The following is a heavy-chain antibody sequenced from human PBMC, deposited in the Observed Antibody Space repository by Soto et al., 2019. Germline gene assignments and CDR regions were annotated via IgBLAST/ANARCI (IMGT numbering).Heavy chain of an antibody. Sequence: EVQLLESGGGLVQPGGSLRLSCAASGFTFSSYAMSWVRQAPGKGLEWDSTISGSGGSTYYSESVKGRFTISRDNSKNTLYLQMNSLRAEDTAVYYCAKYGLGAYSYGSYYFDYWGQGTLVTVSS. CDR2: ISGSGGST. CDR3: AKYGLGAYSYGSYYFDY. D-gene: IGHD5-18*01. CDR1: GFTFSSYA. J-gene: IGHJ4*02. V-gene: IGHV3-23*01.